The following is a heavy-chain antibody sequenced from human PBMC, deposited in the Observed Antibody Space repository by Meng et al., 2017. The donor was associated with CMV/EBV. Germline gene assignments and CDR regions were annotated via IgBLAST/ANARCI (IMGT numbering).Heavy chain of an antibody. Sequence: QFQMVQAGAEVEKPGSSVKVSCKASGGTFSSYAIGWVRQAPGQGLEWMGGIIPIFGTANYAQKFQGRVTITADESTSTAYMELSSLRSEDTAVYYCASADDIGMDYWGQGALVTVSS. D-gene: IGHD3-9*01. CDR1: GGTFSSYA. CDR3: ASADDIGMDY. V-gene: IGHV1-69*12. CDR2: IIPIFGTA. J-gene: IGHJ4*02.